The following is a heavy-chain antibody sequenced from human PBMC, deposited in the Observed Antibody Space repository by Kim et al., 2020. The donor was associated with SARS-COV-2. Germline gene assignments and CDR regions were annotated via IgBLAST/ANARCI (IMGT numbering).Heavy chain of an antibody. D-gene: IGHD4-17*01. V-gene: IGHV3-20*01. Sequence: YADSVKGRFTISRDNAKNSLYLQMNSLRAEDTALYHCARVPDYEGYCFDPWGQGTLVTVSS. CDR3: ARVPDYEGYCFDP. J-gene: IGHJ5*02.